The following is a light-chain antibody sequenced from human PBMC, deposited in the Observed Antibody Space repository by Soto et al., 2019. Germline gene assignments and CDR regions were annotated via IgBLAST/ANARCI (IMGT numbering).Light chain of an antibody. J-gene: IGKJ1*01. CDR3: QQYNSYWT. Sequence: DIQMTQSPSTLSASVGDRVIITCRASQSINSWLAWYQQKPGKAPKLLIYKAPSLESGVPSRFSGSGSGTEFTLTISSLQPDDFATYYCQQYNSYWTFGQGTKVEVK. CDR2: KAP. CDR1: QSINSW. V-gene: IGKV1-5*03.